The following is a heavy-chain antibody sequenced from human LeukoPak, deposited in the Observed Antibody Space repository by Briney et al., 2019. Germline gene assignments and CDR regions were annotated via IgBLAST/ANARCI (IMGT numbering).Heavy chain of an antibody. J-gene: IGHJ3*02. CDR3: ARDYSPTRIWFGESFDAFDI. V-gene: IGHV1-69*13. CDR2: IIPIFGTA. D-gene: IGHD3-10*01. Sequence: SVKVSCKASGYTFTSYYMHWVRQAPGQGLEWMGGIIPIFGTANYAQKFQGRVTITADESTSTAYMELSSLRSEDTAVYYCARDYSPTRIWFGESFDAFDIWGQGTMVTVSS. CDR1: GYTFTSYY.